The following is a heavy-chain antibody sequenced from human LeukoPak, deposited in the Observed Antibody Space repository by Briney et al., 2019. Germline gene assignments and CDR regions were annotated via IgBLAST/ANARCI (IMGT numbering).Heavy chain of an antibody. CDR2: IYYSGST. J-gene: IGHJ5*02. Sequence: SETLSLTCAVYGGSFSGYYWSWIRQPPGKGLEWIGYIYYSGSTNYNPSLKSRVTISVDTSKNQFSLKLSSVTAADTAVYYCARHGRWVVPNNWFDPWGQGTLVTVSS. CDR3: ARHGRWVVPNNWFDP. CDR1: GGSFSGYY. V-gene: IGHV4-59*08. D-gene: IGHD2-2*01.